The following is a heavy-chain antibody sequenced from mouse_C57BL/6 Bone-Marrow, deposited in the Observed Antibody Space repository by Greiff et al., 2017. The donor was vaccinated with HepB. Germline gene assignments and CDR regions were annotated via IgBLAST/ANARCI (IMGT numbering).Heavy chain of an antibody. CDR1: GFTFSSYA. CDR3: ARGRCGNYPAWFAY. Sequence: EVKLVVESGGGLVKPGGSLKLSCAASGFTFSSYAMSWVRQTPEKRLEWVATISDGGSYTYYPDNVKGRFTISRDNAKNNLYLQMSHLKSEDTAMYYCARGRCGNYPAWFAYWGQGTLVTVSA. CDR2: ISDGGSYT. V-gene: IGHV5-4*03. J-gene: IGHJ3*01. D-gene: IGHD2-1*01.